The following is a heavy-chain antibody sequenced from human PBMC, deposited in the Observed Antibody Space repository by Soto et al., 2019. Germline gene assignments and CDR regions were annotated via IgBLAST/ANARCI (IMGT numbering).Heavy chain of an antibody. CDR1: GGSVSIDKYL. J-gene: IGHJ3*02. Sequence: QVQLQESGPRLVKPSETLTLKCTVSGGSVSIDKYLWGWIRQPPGKGLEWVASIRYGGATSGTTFYNPSLGGRLTISLDTSADQVSLRLTSVTATDTAVYYCARHDDHRSPPLGFHIWGQGTLVTVSS. CDR2: IRYGGATSGTT. D-gene: IGHD3-10*01. CDR3: ARHDDHRSPPLGFHI. V-gene: IGHV4-39*01.